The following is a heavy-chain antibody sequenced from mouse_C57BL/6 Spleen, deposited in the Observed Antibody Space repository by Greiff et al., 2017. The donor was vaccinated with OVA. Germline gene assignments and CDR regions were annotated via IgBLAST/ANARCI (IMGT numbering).Heavy chain of an antibody. CDR1: GFTFSSYT. CDR2: ISGGGGNT. V-gene: IGHV5-9*01. J-gene: IGHJ4*01. Sequence: EVKLMESGGGLVKPGGSLKLSCAASGFTFSSYTMSWVRQTPEKRLEWVATISGGGGNTYYPDSVKGRFTISRDNAKNTLYLQMSSLRSEDTALYYCARHDGYLFYAMDYWGQGTSVTVSS. CDR3: ARHDGYLFYAMDY. D-gene: IGHD2-3*01.